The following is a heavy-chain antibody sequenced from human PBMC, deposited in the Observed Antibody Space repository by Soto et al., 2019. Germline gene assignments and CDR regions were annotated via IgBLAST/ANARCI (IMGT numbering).Heavy chain of an antibody. Sequence: GGSLRLSCAASGFTFSSYAMSWVRQAPGKGLEWVSAISGSGGSTYYADSVKGRFTISRDNSKNTLYLQMNSLRAEDTAVYYCAKGDVLRSLEWLSPAPYYYGMDVWGQGTTVTVSS. J-gene: IGHJ6*02. D-gene: IGHD3-3*01. V-gene: IGHV3-23*01. CDR2: ISGSGGST. CDR1: GFTFSSYA. CDR3: AKGDVLRSLEWLSPAPYYYGMDV.